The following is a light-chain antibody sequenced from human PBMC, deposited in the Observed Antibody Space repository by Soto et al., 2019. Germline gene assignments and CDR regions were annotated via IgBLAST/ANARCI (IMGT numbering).Light chain of an antibody. J-gene: IGKJ4*01. CDR3: QTYNSAPLT. Sequence: DIQMTQSPSSLSASVGDRVTITCRASHDISNYLAWYQQKPGKVPKLLIYSASTLHSGVPSRFSGSGSVTDFTLTISRLQPGDVATYYCQTYNSAPLTFGGGTKVEI. CDR2: SAS. CDR1: HDISNY. V-gene: IGKV1-27*01.